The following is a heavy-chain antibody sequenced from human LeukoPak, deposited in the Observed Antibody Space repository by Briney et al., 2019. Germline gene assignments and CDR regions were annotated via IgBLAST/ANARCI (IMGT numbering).Heavy chain of an antibody. J-gene: IGHJ4*02. CDR3: ARYYDRDGPYGRLDF. D-gene: IGHD3-22*01. Sequence: PGGSLRLSCAASGFIFSTYGMSWVRQAPGKGLEWVSDIRGSDGTTFYADAVKGRFTISRDNSKNTLFLQMNSLRAEDTAIYYCARYYDRDGPYGRLDFWGQGTLVTVSS. V-gene: IGHV3-23*01. CDR1: GFIFSTYG. CDR2: IRGSDGTT.